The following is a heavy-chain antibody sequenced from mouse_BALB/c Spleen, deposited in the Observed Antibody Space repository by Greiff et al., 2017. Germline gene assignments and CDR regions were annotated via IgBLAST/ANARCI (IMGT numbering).Heavy chain of an antibody. CDR2: ISSGSSTI. CDR1: GFTFSSFG. Sequence: EVMLVESGGGLVQPGGSRKLSCAASGFTFSSFGMHWVRQAPEKGLEWVAYISSGSSTIYYADTVKGRFTISRDNPKNTLFLQMTSLRSEDTAMYCCARWNDGYYYAMDYWGQGTSVTVSS. J-gene: IGHJ4*01. V-gene: IGHV5-17*02. D-gene: IGHD2-3*01. CDR3: ARWNDGYYYAMDY.